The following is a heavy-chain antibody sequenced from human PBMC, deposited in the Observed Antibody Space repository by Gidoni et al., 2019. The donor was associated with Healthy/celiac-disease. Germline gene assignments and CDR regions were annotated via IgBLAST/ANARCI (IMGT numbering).Heavy chain of an antibody. V-gene: IGHV3-23*01. D-gene: IGHD6-13*01. CDR2: ISGSGGST. J-gene: IGHJ5*02. CDR3: AKGDSSSRRGSWFDP. Sequence: EVQLLESGGGLVQPGGSLRLSCAASGFTFSSYAMSWVRQAPGKGLVWVSAISGSGGSTYYADSVKGRFTISRDNSKNTLYLQMNSLRAEDTAVYYCAKGDSSSRRGSWFDPWGQGTLVTVSS. CDR1: GFTFSSYA.